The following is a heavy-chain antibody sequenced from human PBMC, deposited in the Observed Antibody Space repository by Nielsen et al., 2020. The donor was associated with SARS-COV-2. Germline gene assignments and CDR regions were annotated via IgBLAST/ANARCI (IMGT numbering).Heavy chain of an antibody. Sequence: GGSLRLSCAASGFTFDDYAMHWVRQAPGKGLEWVSGISWNSGSIGYADSVKGRFTISRDNAKNSLFLQMNSVRADDTAVYYCARVGRAAGTSRDAFDIWGQGTMVTVSS. CDR3: ARVGRAAGTSRDAFDI. D-gene: IGHD6-13*01. J-gene: IGHJ3*02. V-gene: IGHV3-9*01. CDR1: GFTFDDYA. CDR2: ISWNSGSI.